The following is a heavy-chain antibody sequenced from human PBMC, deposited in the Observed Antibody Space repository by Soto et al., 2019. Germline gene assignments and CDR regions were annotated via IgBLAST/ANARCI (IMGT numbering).Heavy chain of an antibody. V-gene: IGHV4-31*03. J-gene: IGHJ4*02. CDR3: ARLGGSYAVPHFDY. Sequence: SETLSLTCIVSGGSISSNDFYWSWIRQHPGKGLEWIGYIYYSGNTYYNPSLKSRVTILVDTSKNQFSLKLSSVTAADTAVYYCARLGGSYAVPHFDYWGQGTLVTVSS. CDR1: GGSISSNDFY. D-gene: IGHD1-26*01. CDR2: IYYSGNT.